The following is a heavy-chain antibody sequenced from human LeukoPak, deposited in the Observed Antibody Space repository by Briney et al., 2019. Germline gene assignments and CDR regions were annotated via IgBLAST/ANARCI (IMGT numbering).Heavy chain of an antibody. CDR3: ARLKVLWFGEAT. CDR2: IDHTGST. V-gene: IGHV4-59*12. CDR1: DDSITLYY. Sequence: SETLSLTCSVSDDSITLYYWTWIRQPPGKGLEWLGYIDHTGSTNYNPSLKSRVTISVDTSKNQFSLKLSSVTAADTAVYYCARLKVLWFGEATWGQGTLVTVSS. J-gene: IGHJ4*02. D-gene: IGHD3-10*01.